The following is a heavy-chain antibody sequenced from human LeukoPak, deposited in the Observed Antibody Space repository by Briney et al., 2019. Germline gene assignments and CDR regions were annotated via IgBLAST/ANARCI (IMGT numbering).Heavy chain of an antibody. CDR2: IYHSGST. V-gene: IGHV4-30-2*01. CDR3: ARVRCSSTSCYGDYYYGMDV. J-gene: IGHJ6*02. D-gene: IGHD2-2*01. CDR1: GGSISSGGYY. Sequence: SETLSLTCTVSGGSISSGGYYWSWIRQPPGKGLEWIGYIYHSGSTYYNPSLKSRVTISVDRSKNQFSLKLSSVTAADTAVYYCARVRCSSTSCYGDYYYGMDVWGQGTTVTVSS.